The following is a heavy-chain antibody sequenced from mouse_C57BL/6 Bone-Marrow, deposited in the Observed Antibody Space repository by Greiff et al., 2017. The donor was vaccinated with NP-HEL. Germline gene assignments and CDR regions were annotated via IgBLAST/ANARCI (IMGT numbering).Heavy chain of an antibody. J-gene: IGHJ2*01. V-gene: IGHV1-82*01. CDR1: GYAFSSSW. CDR2: IYPGDGDT. CDR3: AAIYYYGSSYGNY. D-gene: IGHD1-1*01. Sequence: QVQLKESGPELVKPGASVKISCKASGYAFSSSWMNWVKQRPGKGLEWLGRIYPGDGDTNYNGKFKGKATLTADKSSSTAYMQLSSLTSEDSAVYFCAAIYYYGSSYGNYWGQGTTLTVSS.